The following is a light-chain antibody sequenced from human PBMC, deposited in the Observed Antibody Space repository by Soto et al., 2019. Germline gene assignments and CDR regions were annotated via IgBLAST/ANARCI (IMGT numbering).Light chain of an antibody. V-gene: IGKV3-20*01. CDR3: QQYGSSSWP. J-gene: IGKJ1*01. CDR2: GAS. CDR1: QSVSSIY. Sequence: EIVLTQSPGTLSLSPGERATRSCRASQSVSSIYLAWYQHKPGQAPRLLIYGASSRATGIPDRFSGSGSGTDFTLTISRLEPEDFAVYYCQQYGSSSWPFGRGTTVEIK.